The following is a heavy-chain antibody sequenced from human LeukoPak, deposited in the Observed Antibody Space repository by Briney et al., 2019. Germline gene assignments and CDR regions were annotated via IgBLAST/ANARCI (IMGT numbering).Heavy chain of an antibody. CDR2: INPNSGGT. CDR1: GYTFTGYY. Sequence: ASVKVSCKASGYTFTGYYMHWVRQAPGQGLEWMGWINPNSGGTNYAQKFQGRVTMTRDTSISTAYMELSRLRSEDTAVYYCASYGGCSSTSCYFGALGYYYYMDVWGKGTTVTVSS. CDR3: ASYGGCSSTSCYFGALGYYYYMDV. V-gene: IGHV1-2*02. D-gene: IGHD2-2*01. J-gene: IGHJ6*03.